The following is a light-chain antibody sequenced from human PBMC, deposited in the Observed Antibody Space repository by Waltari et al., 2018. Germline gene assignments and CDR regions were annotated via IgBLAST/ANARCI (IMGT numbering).Light chain of an antibody. CDR3: NAYAGTNTMV. CDR1: SSDIGGYNC. J-gene: IGLJ2*01. Sequence: QSALTQPPSASGSPGQSVTISCTGTSSDIGGYNCVSWYQQHPGKAPKPMIYDVTKRPSGVPDRFSGSKSGNTAYLTVSGLQAEDEADCYCNAYAGTNTMVFGGGTKLTVL. V-gene: IGLV2-8*01. CDR2: DVT.